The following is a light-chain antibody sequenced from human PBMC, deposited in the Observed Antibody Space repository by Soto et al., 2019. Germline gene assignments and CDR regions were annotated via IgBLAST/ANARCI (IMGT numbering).Light chain of an antibody. J-gene: IGKJ4*01. Sequence: DIRIAHAQSLLSAALVVRVKITFRASQGIRNDLGWYQQKPGKAPKRLIYAASSLQSGVQSRFSGSVSGTEFTLTIRSLQPEDFATYYCIKHNSYLLNFGGGPTVDIK. CDR1: QGIRND. CDR2: AAS. CDR3: IKHNSYLLN. V-gene: IGKV1-17*01.